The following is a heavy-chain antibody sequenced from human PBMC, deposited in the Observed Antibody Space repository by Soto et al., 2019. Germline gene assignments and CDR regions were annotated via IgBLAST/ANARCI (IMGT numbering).Heavy chain of an antibody. CDR1: GGTFSSYA. CDR3: AQCLLGVNYYYGMDV. J-gene: IGHJ6*02. Sequence: QVQLVQSGAEVKKPGSSVKVSCKASGGTFSSYAINWVRQAPGQGLEWMGGIIPIFGTADYAQKFQGRATITADQSTSTAYMELSSLRSEDTAVYYCAQCLLGVNYYYGMDVWGQGTTVTVSS. CDR2: IIPIFGTA. V-gene: IGHV1-69*12. D-gene: IGHD3-16*01.